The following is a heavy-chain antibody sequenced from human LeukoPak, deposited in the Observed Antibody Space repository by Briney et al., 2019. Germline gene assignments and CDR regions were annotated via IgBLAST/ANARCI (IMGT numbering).Heavy chain of an antibody. CDR1: GYSISSGYY. J-gene: IGHJ4*02. D-gene: IGHD3-10*01. CDR2: IYHSGST. Sequence: SETLSLTCTVSGYSISSGYYWGWLRQPPGKGLEWIGSIYHSGSTYYNLSLKSRVTISVDTSKHQFSLTLSSVTAADTAVYYWARALYYYGSGSSYYWGQGTLVTVSS. V-gene: IGHV4-38-2*02. CDR3: ARALYYYGSGSSYY.